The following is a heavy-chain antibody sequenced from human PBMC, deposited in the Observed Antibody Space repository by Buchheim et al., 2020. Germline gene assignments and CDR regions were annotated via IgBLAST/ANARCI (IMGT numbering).Heavy chain of an antibody. CDR3: ARNIAAAGGDFDY. CDR2: IWYDGSNK. V-gene: IGHV3-33*01. J-gene: IGHJ4*02. CDR1: GFTFSSYG. Sequence: QVQLVESGGGVVQPGRSLRLSCAASGFTFSSYGMHWVRQAPGKGLEWVAVIWYDGSNKYYADSVKGRFTISRDNSKNTLYLQMNSLRAEDTAVYYCARNIAAAGGDFDYWGQGTL. D-gene: IGHD6-13*01.